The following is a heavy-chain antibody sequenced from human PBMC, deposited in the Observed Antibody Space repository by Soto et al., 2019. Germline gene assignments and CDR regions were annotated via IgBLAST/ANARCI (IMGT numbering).Heavy chain of an antibody. CDR2: IYHRGST. D-gene: IGHD4-17*01. V-gene: IGHV4-4*02. CDR1: GGSISSSNW. Sequence: QVQLQESGPGLVKPSGTLSLTCAVSGGSISSSNWWRWVRQPPGKGLEWIGEIYHRGSTNYPPSLTSRVTISVDNSKNQFSLKLSSVTAADTAVYYCARVWTTVTNWFDPWGQGTLVTVSS. J-gene: IGHJ5*02. CDR3: ARVWTTVTNWFDP.